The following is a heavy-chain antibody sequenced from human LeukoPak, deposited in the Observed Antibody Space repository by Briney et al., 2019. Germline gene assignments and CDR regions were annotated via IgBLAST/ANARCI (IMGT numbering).Heavy chain of an antibody. Sequence: ASVKVSCKASEYTFTSYYMHWVRQAPGQGLEWMGIINPSGGSTSYAQKFQGRVTMTRDASTSTVYMELSSLRSEDTAVYYCASERVANDCSGGSCYLGYWGQGTLVTVSS. D-gene: IGHD2-15*01. CDR2: INPSGGST. V-gene: IGHV1-46*03. CDR1: EYTFTSYY. J-gene: IGHJ4*02. CDR3: ASERVANDCSGGSCYLGY.